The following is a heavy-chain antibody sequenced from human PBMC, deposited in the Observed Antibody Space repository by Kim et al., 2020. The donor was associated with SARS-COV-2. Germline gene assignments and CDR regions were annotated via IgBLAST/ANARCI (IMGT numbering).Heavy chain of an antibody. CDR3: ARGRVGYYYGSGSYSWFDP. V-gene: IGHV4-34*01. CDR2: INHSGST. CDR1: GGSFSGYY. Sequence: SETLSLTCAVYGGSFSGYYWSWIRQPPGKGLEWIGEINHSGSTNYNPSLKSRVTISVDTSKNQFSLKLSSVTAADTAVYYCARGRVGYYYGSGSYSWFDP. D-gene: IGHD3-10*01. J-gene: IGHJ5*02.